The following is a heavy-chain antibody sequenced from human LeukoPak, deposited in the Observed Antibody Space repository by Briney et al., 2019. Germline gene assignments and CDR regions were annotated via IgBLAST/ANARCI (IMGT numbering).Heavy chain of an antibody. CDR1: GSTFTSYA. Sequence: SVKVSCKASGSTFTSYAISWVRQAPGQGLEWMGGIIPIFGTANYAQKFQGRVTITADKSTSTAYMELSSLRSEDTAVYYCAREARVAATHYWFDPWGQGTLVTVSP. V-gene: IGHV1-69*06. CDR2: IIPIFGTA. CDR3: AREARVAATHYWFDP. J-gene: IGHJ5*02. D-gene: IGHD2-15*01.